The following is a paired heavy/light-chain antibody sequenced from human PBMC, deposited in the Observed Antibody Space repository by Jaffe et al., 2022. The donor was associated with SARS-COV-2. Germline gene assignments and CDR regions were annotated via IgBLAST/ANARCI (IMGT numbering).Light chain of an antibody. V-gene: IGLV8-61*01. CDR2: STN. J-gene: IGLJ2*01. CDR1: SGSVSTGYY. CDR3: VLYMGSGVWV. Sequence: QTVVTQEPSFSVSPGGTVTLTCGLSSGSVSTGYYPSWYQQTPGQAPRTLIYSTNSRSSGVPDRFSGSILGNKAALTITGAQADDESNYYCVLYMGSGVWVFGGGTKLTVL.
Heavy chain of an antibody. J-gene: IGHJ4*02. CDR1: GFTFSTHK. Sequence: EVQLVESGGGLVQPGGSLRLSCAASGFTFSTHKMSWVRQAPGKGLEWVSYITSDSTTISYADSVKGRFTISRDNAKNSLYLQMNSLRDEDTAVYYCARSRSGYYFDYWGQGTLVTVSS. CDR2: ITSDSTTI. V-gene: IGHV3-48*02. CDR3: ARSRSGYYFDY.